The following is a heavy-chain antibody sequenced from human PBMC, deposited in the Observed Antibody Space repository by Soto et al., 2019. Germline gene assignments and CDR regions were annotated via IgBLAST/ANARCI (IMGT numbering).Heavy chain of an antibody. CDR3: AQRLPGPSGDDG. CDR2: IYWNDEQ. Sequence: QITLKESGPTLVKPTQTLTLTCTFSGFSLTSGVVGVGWIRQPPGEALEWLALIYWNDEQYYNPSLRDRLTLTRDTSKNQVVLTITNLDPGDTATYYWAQRLPGPSGDDGWGQGTTVTVSS. CDR1: GFSLTSGVVG. D-gene: IGHD3-10*01. V-gene: IGHV2-5*01. J-gene: IGHJ6*02.